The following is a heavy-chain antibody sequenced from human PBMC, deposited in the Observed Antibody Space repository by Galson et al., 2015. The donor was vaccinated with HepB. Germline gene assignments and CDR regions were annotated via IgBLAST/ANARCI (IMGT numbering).Heavy chain of an antibody. J-gene: IGHJ3*01. V-gene: IGHV3-23*01. D-gene: IGHD3-22*01. CDR3: AQDDYYDSSGQKFDAFDV. Sequence: SLRLSCAASGFTFDTYAMIWVRQSPGQGLEWVSVISEDGRGTHYAASVMGRFTISRDSSKNTVYLQMNSLRAEDTAVYYCAQDDYYDSSGQKFDAFDVWGQGTMVTVSS. CDR2: ISEDGRGT. CDR1: GFTFDTYA.